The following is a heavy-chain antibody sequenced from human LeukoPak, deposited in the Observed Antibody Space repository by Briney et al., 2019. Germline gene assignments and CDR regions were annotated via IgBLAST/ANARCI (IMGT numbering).Heavy chain of an antibody. J-gene: IGHJ1*01. CDR3: ARGGSGSYDEYFQH. Sequence: SETLSLTCTVSGGSISSYYWSWIRQPPGKGLEWIGYIYYSGSTNYNPSLKSRVTISVDTSKNQFSLKLSSVTAADTAVYYCARGGSGSYDEYFQHWGQGTLVTVSS. V-gene: IGHV4-59*01. CDR2: IYYSGST. D-gene: IGHD3-10*01. CDR1: GGSISSYY.